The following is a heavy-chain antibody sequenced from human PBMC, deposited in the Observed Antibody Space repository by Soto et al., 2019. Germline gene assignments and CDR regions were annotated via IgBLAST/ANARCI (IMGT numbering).Heavy chain of an antibody. CDR2: IHHTDCS. CDR1: GGSVSTINW. J-gene: IGHJ4*02. CDR3: ARHGGFSFDY. D-gene: IGHD2-15*01. V-gene: IGHV4-4*02. Sequence: QVQLQESGPGLVNPSGTLSLTCAISGGSVSTINWWSWVRQPPGKGLEWIGEIHHTDCSHYNPSLKSRVSISVDKSKNQISLPLTSVTAEDTAVYYCARHGGFSFDYWGQGTLVTVSS.